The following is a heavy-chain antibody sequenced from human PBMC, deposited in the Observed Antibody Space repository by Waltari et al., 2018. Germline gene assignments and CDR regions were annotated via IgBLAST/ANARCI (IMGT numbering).Heavy chain of an antibody. V-gene: IGHV3-48*01. Sequence: EVQMLESGGGLVERGGSLTLSCTTSGFTFTQYTMSRVSQTPTRGLEWVSYISSRGSATHYADSVRGRFTISRDSAKGSVYLQMNNLRADDAAMYYCARGRYGAGSYSDYDYWGQGTLVTVSS. CDR2: ISSRGSAT. CDR3: ARGRYGAGSYSDYDY. D-gene: IGHD3-10*01. CDR1: GFTFTQYT. J-gene: IGHJ4*02.